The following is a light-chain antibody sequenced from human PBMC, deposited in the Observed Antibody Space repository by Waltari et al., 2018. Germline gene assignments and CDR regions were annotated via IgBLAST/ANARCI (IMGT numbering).Light chain of an antibody. Sequence: EIVLTQSPGTLSLSPGERATLPCRASQSVSSSYLAWYQQKPGQAPRLLIYGASSRATGIPDRFSGSGSGTGFTLTISRLEPEDFAVYYCQQYGSSPWTFGQGTKVEIK. CDR3: QQYGSSPWT. CDR2: GAS. V-gene: IGKV3-20*01. CDR1: QSVSSSY. J-gene: IGKJ1*01.